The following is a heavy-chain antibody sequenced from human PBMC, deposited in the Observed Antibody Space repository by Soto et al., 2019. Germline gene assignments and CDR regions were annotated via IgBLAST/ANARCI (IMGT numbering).Heavy chain of an antibody. CDR3: AREEGAVTTGGYYYYYGIDV. J-gene: IGHJ6*02. D-gene: IGHD4-17*01. V-gene: IGHV4-31*03. CDR1: GGSISSGGYY. CDR2: IHYTGRT. Sequence: QIQLQESGPGLVKPSQTLSFTCTVSGGSISSGGYYWNWIRHHPGKGLEWIGYIHYTGRTFYNPSLKSRITRSVDTSQNQFSLTLSSVTAADTAVYFCAREEGAVTTGGYYYYYGIDVWGQGTTVTVSS.